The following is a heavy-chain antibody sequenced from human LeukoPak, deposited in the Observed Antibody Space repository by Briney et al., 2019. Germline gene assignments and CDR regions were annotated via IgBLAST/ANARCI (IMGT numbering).Heavy chain of an antibody. D-gene: IGHD4-17*01. CDR3: ARRTDYGADTDDH. V-gene: IGHV3-30*02. Sequence: PGGSLRLSCAASGFTSSFYGIHWVRQAPGKGLEWVAFIRFDGSDKYYADSVKGRFNVSRDNSKNTLYMHMNSLRVEDTAVYYCARRTDYGADTDDHWGQGTLVTVSS. CDR2: IRFDGSDK. J-gene: IGHJ5*02. CDR1: GFTSSFYG.